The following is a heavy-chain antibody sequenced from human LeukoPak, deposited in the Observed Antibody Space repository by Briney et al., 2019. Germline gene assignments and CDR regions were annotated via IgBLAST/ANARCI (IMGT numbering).Heavy chain of an antibody. J-gene: IGHJ5*02. CDR1: GGSISSSSYY. Sequence: ETLSLTCTVSGGSISSSSYYWGWIRQPPGKGLEWVSAISGSGGSTYYADSVKGRFTISRDNSKNTLYLQMNSLRAEDTAVYYCAKADHDPIVVVVAATRVKWFDPWGQGTLVTVSS. D-gene: IGHD2-15*01. CDR2: ISGSGGST. V-gene: IGHV3-23*01. CDR3: AKADHDPIVVVVAATRVKWFDP.